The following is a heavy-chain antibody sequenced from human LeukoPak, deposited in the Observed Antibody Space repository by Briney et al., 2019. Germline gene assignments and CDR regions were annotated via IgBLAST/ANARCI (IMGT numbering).Heavy chain of an antibody. V-gene: IGHV1-18*01. J-gene: IGHJ3*02. Sequence: ASVKVSCKASGYTFTSYGISWVRQAPGQGLEGMGWISAYNGNTNYAQKIQGRVTMTTDTSTSTAYMELRSLRSDDPAAYYCARAKLFSASGGAFDIWGQGTMVTVSS. CDR2: ISAYNGNT. CDR3: ARAKLFSASGGAFDI. D-gene: IGHD3-10*01. CDR1: GYTFTSYG.